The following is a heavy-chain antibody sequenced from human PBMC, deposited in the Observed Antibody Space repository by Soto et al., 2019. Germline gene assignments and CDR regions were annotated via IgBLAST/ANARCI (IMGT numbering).Heavy chain of an antibody. J-gene: IGHJ6*02. V-gene: IGHV4-4*08. D-gene: IGHD3-3*01. CDR1: GGSVSNYY. CDR3: ASLITIFGVVMAHGMDV. CDR2: VYSSGST. Sequence: SETLSLTCTVSGGSVSNYYWTWIRQPPGKGLEWIGYVYSSGSTNYNPSLKSRVTISVDTSKNQFSLKLSSVTAADTAVYYCASLITIFGVVMAHGMDVWGQGTTVTVSS.